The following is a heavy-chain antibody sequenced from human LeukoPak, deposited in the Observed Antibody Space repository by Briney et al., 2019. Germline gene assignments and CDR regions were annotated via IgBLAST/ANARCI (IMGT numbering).Heavy chain of an antibody. V-gene: IGHV4-39*01. CDR3: ARRSNAVAVVYYFDY. D-gene: IGHD6-19*01. Sequence: PSETLSLTCSVSGGSISSSNYYWGYIRQPPGKGLEWIGSIYYSGNTYYNPSLKSRVTISVDTSQNQFSLKLSSVTAADTAVYYCARRSNAVAVVYYFDYWGQGTLVTVSP. CDR2: IYYSGNT. CDR1: GGSISSSNYY. J-gene: IGHJ4*02.